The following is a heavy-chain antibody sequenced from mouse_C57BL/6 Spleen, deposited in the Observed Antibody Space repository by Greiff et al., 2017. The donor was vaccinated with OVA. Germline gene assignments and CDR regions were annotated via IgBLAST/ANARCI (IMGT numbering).Heavy chain of an antibody. D-gene: IGHD1-1*01. Sequence: VQLQQPGAELVKPGDSVKLSCKASGYTFTSYWMHWVKQRPGRGLEWIGRIDPNSGGTKYNEKFKSKATLTVDKPSSTAYMQLSSLKSEDSAVYYCARDYGSSSWYFDVWGTGTTVTVSS. CDR2: IDPNSGGT. CDR1: GYTFTSYW. J-gene: IGHJ1*03. V-gene: IGHV1-72*01. CDR3: ARDYGSSSWYFDV.